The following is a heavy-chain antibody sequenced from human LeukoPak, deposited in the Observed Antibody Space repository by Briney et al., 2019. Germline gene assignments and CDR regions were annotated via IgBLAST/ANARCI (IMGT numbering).Heavy chain of an antibody. CDR2: IYYSGST. J-gene: IGHJ4*02. Sequence: PSETLSLTCTVSGGSISSSSYYXXWIRQPPXKGXEWIGSIYYSGSTYYNPSLKSRVTISVDTSKNQFSLKLSSVTAADTAVYYCARGTGTSFDYWGQGTLVTVSS. D-gene: IGHD1/OR15-1a*01. CDR3: ARGTGTSFDY. V-gene: IGHV4-39*01. CDR1: GGSISSSSYY.